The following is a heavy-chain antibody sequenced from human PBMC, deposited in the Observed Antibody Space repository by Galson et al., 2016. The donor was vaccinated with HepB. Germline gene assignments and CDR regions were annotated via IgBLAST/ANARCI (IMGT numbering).Heavy chain of an antibody. CDR1: GFTFSSYA. Sequence: SLRLSCAASGFTFSSYAMSWVRQAPGKGLEWVSAISGSGGSTYYADSVKGRFTISRDNFKNTLYLQMNSLRAEDTAVYYCAKDLGFLEWLFFDSYYYYGMDVWGQGTTVTVSS. V-gene: IGHV3-23*01. D-gene: IGHD3-3*01. J-gene: IGHJ6*02. CDR3: AKDLGFLEWLFFDSYYYYGMDV. CDR2: ISGSGGST.